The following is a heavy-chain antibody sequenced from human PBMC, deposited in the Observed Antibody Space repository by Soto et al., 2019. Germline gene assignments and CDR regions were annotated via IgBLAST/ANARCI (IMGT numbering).Heavy chain of an antibody. Sequence: GASVKVSCKASGYTFTSYYMHWVRQAPGQGLEWMGIINPSGGSTSYAQKFQGRVTMTRDTSTSTVYMELSSLRSEDTAVYYCARSIAVAGQEGDAFDIWGQGTMVTV. J-gene: IGHJ3*02. CDR3: ARSIAVAGQEGDAFDI. CDR1: GYTFTSYY. CDR2: INPSGGST. D-gene: IGHD6-19*01. V-gene: IGHV1-46*01.